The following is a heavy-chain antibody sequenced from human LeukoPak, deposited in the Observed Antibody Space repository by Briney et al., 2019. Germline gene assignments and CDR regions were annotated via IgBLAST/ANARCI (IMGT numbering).Heavy chain of an antibody. Sequence: ASVKVSCKASGYTFTGYYMHWVRQAPGQGLEWMGRINPNSGGTNYAQKFQGRVTMTRDTSISTAYMELSRLRSDDTAVYYCASPRDLLSGYYQYYYYGMDVWGQGTTVTVSS. V-gene: IGHV1-2*06. CDR2: INPNSGGT. CDR3: ASPRDLLSGYYQYYYYGMDV. J-gene: IGHJ6*02. CDR1: GYTFTGYY. D-gene: IGHD3-3*01.